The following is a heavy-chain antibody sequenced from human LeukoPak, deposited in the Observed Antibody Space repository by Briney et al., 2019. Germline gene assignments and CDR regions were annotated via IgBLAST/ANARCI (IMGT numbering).Heavy chain of an antibody. CDR2: ISGSSGST. D-gene: IGHD2-15*01. Sequence: GGSLRLSCAASAFTFSSYAMSWVRQAPGKGLEWVSAISGSSGSTYYADSVKGRFTISRDNSKNTLYLQMNNLRAEDTAVYYCAKPLCSGGNCLYYFDYWGQGTLVTVSS. CDR1: AFTFSSYA. CDR3: AKPLCSGGNCLYYFDY. V-gene: IGHV3-23*01. J-gene: IGHJ4*02.